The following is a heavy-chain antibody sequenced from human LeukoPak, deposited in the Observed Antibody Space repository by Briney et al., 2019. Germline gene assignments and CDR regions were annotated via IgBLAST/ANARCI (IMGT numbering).Heavy chain of an antibody. CDR1: GFTFSSYG. CDR2: IWYDGSNK. J-gene: IGHJ6*04. V-gene: IGHV3-33*01. D-gene: IGHD6-13*01. CDR3: ARVARVSGNYYYYGMDV. Sequence: PGRSLRLSCAASGFTFSSYGMHWVRQAPGKGLERVAVIWYDGSNKYYADSVKGRFTISRDNSKNTLYLQMNSLRAEDTAVYYCARVARVSGNYYYYGMDVWGKGTTVTVSS.